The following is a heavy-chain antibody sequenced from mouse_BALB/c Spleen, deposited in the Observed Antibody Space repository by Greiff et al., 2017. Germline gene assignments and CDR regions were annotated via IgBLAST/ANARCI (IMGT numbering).Heavy chain of an antibody. CDR1: GFNIKDTY. Sequence: DVQLQESGAELVKPGASVKLSCTASGFNIKDTYMHWVKQRPEQGLEWIGRIDPANGNTKYDPKFQGKATITADTSSNTAYLQLSSLTSEDTAVYYCARVYYGNYWYFDVWGAGTTVTVSS. CDR3: ARVYYGNYWYFDV. CDR2: IDPANGNT. D-gene: IGHD2-1*01. J-gene: IGHJ1*01. V-gene: IGHV14-3*02.